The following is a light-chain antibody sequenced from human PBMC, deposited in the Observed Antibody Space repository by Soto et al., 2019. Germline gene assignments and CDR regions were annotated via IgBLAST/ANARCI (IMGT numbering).Light chain of an antibody. CDR1: QSVSSSY. J-gene: IGKJ1*01. CDR3: QQYGSSPRT. Sequence: EIVLTQSPGTLSLSPGERATLSCRASQSVSSSYLAWYQQKPGQAPRLLIYGASSRFTGIPDRFSGSGSGTDFTLTISRLEPEDFAVYYCQQYGSSPRTFGQGTKVEIK. V-gene: IGKV3-20*01. CDR2: GAS.